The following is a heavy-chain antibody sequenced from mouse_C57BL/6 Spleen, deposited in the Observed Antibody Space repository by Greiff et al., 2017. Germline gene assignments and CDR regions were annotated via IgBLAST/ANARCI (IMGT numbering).Heavy chain of an antibody. CDR1: EYEFPSHD. J-gene: IGHJ4*01. Sequence: EVKVVESGGGLVQPGESLKLSCESNEYEFPSHDMSWVRKTPEKRLELVAAINSDGGSTCYPDTMERRFIISRDNTKKTLYLQMSRLRSEDTALYYCARHNDYDGAMDYWGQGTSVTVSS. D-gene: IGHD2-4*01. CDR2: INSDGGST. CDR3: ARHNDYDGAMDY. V-gene: IGHV5-2*01.